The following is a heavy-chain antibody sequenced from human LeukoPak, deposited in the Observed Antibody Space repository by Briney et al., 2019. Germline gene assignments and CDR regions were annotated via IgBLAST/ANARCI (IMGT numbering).Heavy chain of an antibody. D-gene: IGHD1-26*01. J-gene: IGHJ4*02. V-gene: IGHV3-48*02. CDR1: GFTFSTYN. Sequence: GGSLRLSCAASGFTFSTYNMNWVRQAPGKGLEWVSHITSSSTNIYYADSVKGRFTISRDNAKNALSLQMNSLRDEDTAVYYCATSGNYYLKYWGQGTLVAVSS. CDR3: ATSGNYYLKY. CDR2: ITSSSTNI.